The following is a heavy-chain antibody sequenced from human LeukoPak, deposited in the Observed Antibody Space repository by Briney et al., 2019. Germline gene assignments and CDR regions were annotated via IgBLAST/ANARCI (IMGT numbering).Heavy chain of an antibody. D-gene: IGHD6-19*01. CDR1: GFTVSSNY. CDR2: IYSGGST. V-gene: IGHV3-53*01. J-gene: IGHJ3*02. CDR3: AFSSGWHLGDI. Sequence: PGGSLRLSCAASGFTVSSNYMSWVRQAPGKGLEWVSVIYSGGSTYYADSVKGRFTISRDNSKNSLYLQMNSLRAEDTAVYYCAFSSGWHLGDIWGQGTMVTVSS.